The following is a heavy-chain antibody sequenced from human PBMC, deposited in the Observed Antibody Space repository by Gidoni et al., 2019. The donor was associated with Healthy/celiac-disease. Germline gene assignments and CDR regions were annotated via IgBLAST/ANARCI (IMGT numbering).Heavy chain of an antibody. D-gene: IGHD3-3*01. J-gene: IGHJ6*02. Sequence: QVQLVESGGGVVQPGRSLRLSCSASGFTFSSYGMHWVRQAPGKGLEWVAVISYDGSNKYYADSVKGRFTISRDNSKNTLYLQMNSLRAEDTAVYYCAKDWTVGGMDVWGQGTTVTVSS. CDR2: ISYDGSNK. CDR3: AKDWTVGGMDV. V-gene: IGHV3-30*18. CDR1: GFTFSSYG.